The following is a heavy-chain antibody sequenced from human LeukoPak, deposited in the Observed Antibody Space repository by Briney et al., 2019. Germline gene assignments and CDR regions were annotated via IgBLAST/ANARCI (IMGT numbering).Heavy chain of an antibody. Sequence: ASVKVSCKASGGTFSSYAISWVRQAPGQGLEWMGGIIPIFGTANYAQKFQGRVTMTRDTSTSTVYMELSSLRSEDTAVYYCARVLGGDYATSEAFDIWGQGTMVTVSS. CDR1: GGTFSSYA. V-gene: IGHV1-69*05. D-gene: IGHD4-17*01. CDR3: ARVLGGDYATSEAFDI. J-gene: IGHJ3*02. CDR2: IIPIFGTA.